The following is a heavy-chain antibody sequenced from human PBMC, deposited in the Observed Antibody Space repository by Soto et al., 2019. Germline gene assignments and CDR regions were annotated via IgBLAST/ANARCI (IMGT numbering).Heavy chain of an antibody. CDR1: GFTFRSYA. D-gene: IGHD6-6*01. V-gene: IGHV3-23*01. CDR3: AKDRESSTAPRGGCDY. J-gene: IGHJ4*02. Sequence: EVPLLESGGGLVQPAGSLRLSCAASGFTFRSYAMSWERLPPGEGLERVSGISGSSGSTYYPDSVKGRFTISRDNSKNTLFLQMNSLRAEDTAMYYCAKDRESSTAPRGGCDYWGQGTLVTVSS. CDR2: ISGSSGST.